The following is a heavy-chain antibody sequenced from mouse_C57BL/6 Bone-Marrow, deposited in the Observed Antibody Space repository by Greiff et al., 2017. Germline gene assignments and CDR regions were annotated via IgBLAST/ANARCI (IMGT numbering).Heavy chain of an antibody. J-gene: IGHJ2*01. Sequence: DVKLVESGGGLVKPGGSLKLSCAASGFTFSDYGMHWVRQAPEKGLEWVAYISSGSSTIYSADTVKGRFTISRDNAKNTLFLQMTSLRSEDTAMDYCARYLGDYWGQGTTLTGS. V-gene: IGHV5-17*01. CDR2: ISSGSSTI. CDR1: GFTFSDYG. CDR3: ARYLGDY. D-gene: IGHD3-3*01.